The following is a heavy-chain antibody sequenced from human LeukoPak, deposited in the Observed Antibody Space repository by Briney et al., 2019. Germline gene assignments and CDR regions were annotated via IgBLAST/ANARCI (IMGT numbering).Heavy chain of an antibody. V-gene: IGHV4-59*12. Sequence: PSETLSLTCTVSGGSISSYYWSWIRQPPGKGLEWIGYIYYSGSTNYNPSLKSRVTISVDTSKNQFSLKLSSVTAADTAVYYCARLNRYGSGSYWGQGTLVTVSS. CDR1: GGSISSYY. CDR2: IYYSGST. CDR3: ARLNRYGSGSY. J-gene: IGHJ4*02. D-gene: IGHD3-10*01.